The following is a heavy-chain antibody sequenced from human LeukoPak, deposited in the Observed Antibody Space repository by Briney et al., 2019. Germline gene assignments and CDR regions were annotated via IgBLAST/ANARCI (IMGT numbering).Heavy chain of an antibody. CDR3: AKGFSVLASNHYYYYYGIDV. CDR1: GFTFDDYA. Sequence: GGSLRLSCAASGFTFDDYAIHWVRQAPGQGLEWVSLISGDGGSTYYTDSVKGRFTISRDNSKNSLYLQMNSLRTEDTALYYCAKGFSVLASNHYYYYYGIDVWGQGTTVTVSS. V-gene: IGHV3-43*02. D-gene: IGHD3-3*01. CDR2: ISGDGGST. J-gene: IGHJ6*02.